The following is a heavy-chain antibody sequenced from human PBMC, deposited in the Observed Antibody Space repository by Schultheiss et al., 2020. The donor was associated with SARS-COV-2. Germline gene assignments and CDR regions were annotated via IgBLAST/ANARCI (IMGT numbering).Heavy chain of an antibody. V-gene: IGHV4-39*01. D-gene: IGHD4-17*01. CDR3: ARGGLRIH. J-gene: IGHJ4*02. Sequence: GSLRLSCTVSGGSISSYYWGWIRQPPGKGLEWIGSIYHSGSTYYNPSLKSRVTISVDTSKNQFSLKLSSVTAADTAVYYCARGGLRIHWGQGTLVTVSS. CDR1: GGSISSYY. CDR2: IYHSGST.